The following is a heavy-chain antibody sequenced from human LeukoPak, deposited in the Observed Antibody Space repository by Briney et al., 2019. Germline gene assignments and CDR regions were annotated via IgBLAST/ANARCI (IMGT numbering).Heavy chain of an antibody. CDR2: TYYRSKWYA. J-gene: IGHJ4*02. Sequence: PSQTLSLTCAISGDSVSSNSVTWNWIRQSPSGGLEWLGRTYYRSKWYADYAVSVKSRIAIDPDTSKNQFSLQLNSVTPEDTAVYYCASEPEYYGLGSPFHYWGQGTLVTVSS. V-gene: IGHV6-1*01. D-gene: IGHD3-10*01. CDR1: GDSVSSNSVT. CDR3: ASEPEYYGLGSPFHY.